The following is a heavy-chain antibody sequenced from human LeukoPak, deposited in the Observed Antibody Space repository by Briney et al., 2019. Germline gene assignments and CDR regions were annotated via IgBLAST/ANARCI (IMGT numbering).Heavy chain of an antibody. V-gene: IGHV3-48*02. CDR1: GFTFSSYS. D-gene: IGHD5-18*01. J-gene: IGHJ6*02. CDR3: ASGVRGYFNGMDV. CDR2: ISSSSSTI. Sequence: GSLRLSCAASGFTFSSYSMNWVRQAPGKGLEWISYISSSSSTIYYADSVKGRFTISRDNAKNSLYLQMNNLRDEDTAVYYCASGVRGYFNGMDVWGQGTTVTVSS.